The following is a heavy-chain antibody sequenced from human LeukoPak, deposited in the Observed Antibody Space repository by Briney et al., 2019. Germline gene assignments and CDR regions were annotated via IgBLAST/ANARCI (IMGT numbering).Heavy chain of an antibody. J-gene: IGHJ5*02. CDR3: ARTKDYDGWFDP. CDR1: GYTFTYRY. V-gene: IGHV1-45*02. Sequence: EASVKVSCKASGYTFTYRYLHWVRQAPGQALEWMGWITPFNGNTNYAQKFQDRVTITRDRSMSTAYMELSSLRSEDTAMYYCARTKDYDGWFDPWGQGTLVTVSS. D-gene: IGHD3-22*01. CDR2: ITPFNGNT.